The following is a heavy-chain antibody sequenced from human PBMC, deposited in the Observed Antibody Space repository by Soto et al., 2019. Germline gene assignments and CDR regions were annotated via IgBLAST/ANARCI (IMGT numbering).Heavy chain of an antibody. CDR2: IKHDGSEK. D-gene: IGHD1-26*01. J-gene: IGHJ4*02. CDR1: GFTFSSYW. CDR3: VRDRSGSYLEGFDY. V-gene: IGHV3-7*01. Sequence: EVQLVESGGGLVHLGGSRRLSCAASGFTFSSYWMTWVRQAPGQGLEWVANIKHDGSEKYYVDSVKGRFTISRDNARNSVFLEMKSLRAEETAVYSCVRDRSGSYLEGFDYWGQGTLVTVSS.